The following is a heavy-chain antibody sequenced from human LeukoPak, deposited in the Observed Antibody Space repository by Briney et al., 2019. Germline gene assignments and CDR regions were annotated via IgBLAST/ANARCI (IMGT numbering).Heavy chain of an antibody. CDR2: ISTRSSYI. D-gene: IGHD3-10*01. CDR3: AREEEWYASGTYYKGFDS. Sequence: GGSLRLSCAASGFTFSNYNMNWVRQAPGKGLEWVSCISTRSSYIYYADSVKGRFTISRDNAKNSLYLQMNSLRADDTAVYYCAREEEWYASGTYYKGFDSWGQGTLVTVSS. J-gene: IGHJ4*02. CDR1: GFTFSNYN. V-gene: IGHV3-21*01.